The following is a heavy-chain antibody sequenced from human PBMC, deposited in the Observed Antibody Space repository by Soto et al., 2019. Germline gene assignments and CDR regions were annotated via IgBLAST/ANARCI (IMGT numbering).Heavy chain of an antibody. J-gene: IGHJ3*01. CDR2: IWYDGSYT. D-gene: IGHD6-19*01. V-gene: IGHV3-33*03. CDR3: AKGRIAVAAGAFDS. Sequence: QVHLAESGGGVVQPGTSLRLSCAASGFPFDRYAIHWVRQAPGKGLEWVAAIWYDGSYTYYGESVKGRFLISRENSKNTVFLEMNSLRAEDAAVYFCAKGRIAVAAGAFDSWGPGTRVIVSS. CDR1: GFPFDRYA.